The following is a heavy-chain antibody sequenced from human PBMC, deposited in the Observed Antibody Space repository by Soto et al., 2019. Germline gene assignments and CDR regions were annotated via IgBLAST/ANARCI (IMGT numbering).Heavy chain of an antibody. D-gene: IGHD3-3*01. CDR1: GFTFSGYE. CDR3: ARADFWSGYYRYGMDV. Sequence: PGGSLRLSCAASGFTFSGYEMNWVRQAPGKGLEWVSYISSSGSTIYYADSVKGRFTISRDNAKNSLYLQMNSLRAEDTAVYYCARADFWSGYYRYGMDVWGKGTTVTVSS. V-gene: IGHV3-48*03. CDR2: ISSSGSTI. J-gene: IGHJ6*04.